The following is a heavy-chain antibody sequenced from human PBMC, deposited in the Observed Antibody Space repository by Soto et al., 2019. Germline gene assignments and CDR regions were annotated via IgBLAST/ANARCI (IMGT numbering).Heavy chain of an antibody. V-gene: IGHV3-23*01. D-gene: IGHD3-10*01. J-gene: IGHJ4*02. CDR2: ISGSGGST. CDR3: AKDLGTVYNSPNMFDC. CDR1: GFTFSSYA. Sequence: PGGSLRLSCAASGFTFSSYAMSWVRQAPGKGLEWVSAISGSGGSTYYADSVKGRFTISRDNSKNTLYLQMNSLRAEDTAVYYCAKDLGTVYNSPNMFDCWGQGTLVTVSS.